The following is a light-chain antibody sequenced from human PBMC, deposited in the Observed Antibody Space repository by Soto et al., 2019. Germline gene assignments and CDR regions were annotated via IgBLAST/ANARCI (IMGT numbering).Light chain of an antibody. Sequence: EIVLTQSPATLSLSPGERATLSCRASQSVSSYLAWYQQKPGQAPRLLIYDASNRSTGIPARFSGSGSGPDFPLTISSLEPEDVAVYYCQQRSNWPLTFGQGNKVEIK. CDR3: QQRSNWPLT. CDR2: DAS. V-gene: IGKV3-11*01. J-gene: IGKJ1*01. CDR1: QSVSSY.